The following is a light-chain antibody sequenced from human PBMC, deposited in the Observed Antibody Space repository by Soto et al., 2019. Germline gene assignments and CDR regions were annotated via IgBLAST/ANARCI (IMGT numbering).Light chain of an antibody. CDR3: QQYNTYAT. Sequence: DIQMTQSPSTLSASVGDRVTITCRASQSISSYLAWYQQKPGKAPKHLIYKASNLESGVPSRFSGSGSGTEFTLTISSLQPDDFATYYCQQYNTYATFGQGTKVEIK. CDR2: KAS. CDR1: QSISSY. J-gene: IGKJ1*01. V-gene: IGKV1-5*03.